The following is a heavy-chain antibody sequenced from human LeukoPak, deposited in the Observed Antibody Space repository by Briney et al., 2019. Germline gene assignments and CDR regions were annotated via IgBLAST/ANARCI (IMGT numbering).Heavy chain of an antibody. D-gene: IGHD3-10*01. CDR3: ARGGTYSYYYGSGSYYPYYYYYYMDV. J-gene: IGHJ6*03. V-gene: IGHV1-18*01. CDR1: GYTFTHSG. Sequence: ASVKVSCKASGYTFTHSGISWVRQAPGQGLEWVGWISAYSGTTNYTQKLQGRVTMTTDTSTGTAYMELRSLRSDDTAVYYCARGGTYSYYYGSGSYYPYYYYYYMDVWGKGTTVTISS. CDR2: ISAYSGTT.